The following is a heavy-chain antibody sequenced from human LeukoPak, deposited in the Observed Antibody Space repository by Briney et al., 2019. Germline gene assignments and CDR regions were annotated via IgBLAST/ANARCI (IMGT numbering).Heavy chain of an antibody. CDR2: ISYDGSNK. CDR1: GFTFSSYA. J-gene: IGHJ5*02. CDR3: ARDLPYCSGGSCYSGNWFDP. V-gene: IGHV3-30-3*01. Sequence: GGSLRLSCAASGFTFSSYAMHWVRQAPGKGLEWVAVISYDGSNKYYADSVKGQFTISRDNSKNTLYLQMNSLRAEDTAVYYCARDLPYCSGGSCYSGNWFDPWGQGTLVTVSS. D-gene: IGHD2-15*01.